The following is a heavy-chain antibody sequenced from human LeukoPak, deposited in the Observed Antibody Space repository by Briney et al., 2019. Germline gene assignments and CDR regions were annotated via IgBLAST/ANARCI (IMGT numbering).Heavy chain of an antibody. CDR1: GGTFSSYA. CDR3: ARNYCSGGSCTRGFDY. CDR2: INAGNGNT. D-gene: IGHD2-15*01. V-gene: IGHV1-3*01. Sequence: ASVKVSCKASGGTFSSYAISWVRQAPGQRLEWMGWINAGNGNTKYSQKFQGRVTITRDTSATTVYMELSSLRSEDTAVYYCARNYCSGGSCTRGFDYWGQGTLVTVSS. J-gene: IGHJ4*02.